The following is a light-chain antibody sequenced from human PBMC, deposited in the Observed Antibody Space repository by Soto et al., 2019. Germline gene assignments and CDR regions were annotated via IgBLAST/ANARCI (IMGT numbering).Light chain of an antibody. CDR1: SSNIGTNT. V-gene: IGLV1-44*01. J-gene: IGLJ3*02. CDR3: ATWDDSLDGLV. CDR2: SDN. Sequence: QAVVTQPPSASGTPGQRGIISCSGSSSNIGTNTVSWYQHLPTTAPKLLIYSDNQRPSGVPDRFSGSKSGTSASLAISGLQSEDEADYYCATWDDSLDGLVFGGGTKVTVL.